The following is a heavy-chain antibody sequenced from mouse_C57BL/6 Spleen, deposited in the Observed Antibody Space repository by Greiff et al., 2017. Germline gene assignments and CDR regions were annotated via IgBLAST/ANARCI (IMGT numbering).Heavy chain of an antibody. CDR1: GYSITSGYY. V-gene: IGHV3-6*01. Sequence: DVQLQESGPGLVKPSQSLSLTCSVTGYSITSGYYWNWIRQFPGNKLEWMGYISYDGSNNYNPSLKNRISSTRDTSKNQFFLKLNSVTTEDTATYYCARPALYYGSSYFAYWGQGTLVTVSA. CDR3: ARPALYYGSSYFAY. D-gene: IGHD1-1*01. CDR2: ISYDGSN. J-gene: IGHJ3*01.